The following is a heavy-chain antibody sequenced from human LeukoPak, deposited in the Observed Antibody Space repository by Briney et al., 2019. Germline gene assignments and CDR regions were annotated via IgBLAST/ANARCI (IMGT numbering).Heavy chain of an antibody. Sequence: GESLKISCKGSGYSFNNYWIGWVRQMPGKGLEWMGIIYPGDSDTRYSPSFQGQVTISADKSISTAYLQWSSLKASDTAMYYCARRQSPRRGYYYYGMDVWGQGTTVTVSS. CDR1: GYSFNNYW. CDR3: ARRQSPRRGYYYYGMDV. CDR2: IYPGDSDT. V-gene: IGHV5-51*01. J-gene: IGHJ6*02.